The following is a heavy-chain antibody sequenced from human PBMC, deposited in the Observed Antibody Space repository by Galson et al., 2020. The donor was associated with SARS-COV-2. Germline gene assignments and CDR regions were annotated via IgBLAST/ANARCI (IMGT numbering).Heavy chain of an antibody. CDR2: IYYSGST. CDR1: GGSFSGYY. V-gene: IGHV4-30-4*01. J-gene: IGHJ3*02. Sequence: ETSETLSLTCAVYGGSFSGYYWSWIRQPPGKGLEWIGYIYYSGSTYYNPSLKSRVTISVDTSKNQFSLKLSSVTAADTAVYYCARDRAPRYYDFWSGYDPAFDIWGQGTMVTVSS. CDR3: ARDRAPRYYDFWSGYDPAFDI. D-gene: IGHD3-3*01.